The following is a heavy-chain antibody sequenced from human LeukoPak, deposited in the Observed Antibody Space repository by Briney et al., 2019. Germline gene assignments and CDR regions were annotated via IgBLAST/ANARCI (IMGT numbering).Heavy chain of an antibody. J-gene: IGHJ6*03. Sequence: SETLSLTCSVSGGSISTSNYYWGWIRQPPGKGLQWIGNIYYSGSTHYNPSLKSRVTISVDTSKNQFSLKLSSVTAADTAVYYCASGYSYGFYYYYYMDVWGKGTTVTVSS. CDR1: GGSISTSNYY. CDR2: IYYSGST. CDR3: ASGYSYGFYYYYYMDV. V-gene: IGHV4-39*07. D-gene: IGHD5-18*01.